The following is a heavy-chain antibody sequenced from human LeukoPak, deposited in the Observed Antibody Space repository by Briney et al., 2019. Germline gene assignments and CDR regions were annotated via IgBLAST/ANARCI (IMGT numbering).Heavy chain of an antibody. CDR1: GGSISSGGYF. Sequence: SEALSLTCTVSGGSISSGGYFWNWIRQLPGKGLEWIGYIYSSGSTYNPSLKSRVIISLDTSKNQFSLKLNSVTAADTAVYYCARGGKKTAMVTSWGQGTLVTVPS. V-gene: IGHV4-31*03. CDR2: IYSSGST. D-gene: IGHD5-18*01. J-gene: IGHJ4*02. CDR3: ARGGKKTAMVTS.